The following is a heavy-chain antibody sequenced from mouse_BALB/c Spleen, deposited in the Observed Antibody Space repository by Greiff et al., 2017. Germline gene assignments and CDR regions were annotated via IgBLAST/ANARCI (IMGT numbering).Heavy chain of an antibody. CDR3: ARDQGYDELDY. D-gene: IGHD2-14*01. CDR2: ISDGGSYT. J-gene: IGHJ2*01. CDR1: GFTFSDYY. Sequence: EVQVVESGGGLVKPGGSLKLSCAASGFTFSDYYMYWVRQTPEKRLEWVATISDGGSYTYYPDSVKGRFTISRDNAKNNLYLQMSSLKSEDTAMYYCARDQGYDELDYWGQGTTLTVSS. V-gene: IGHV5-4*02.